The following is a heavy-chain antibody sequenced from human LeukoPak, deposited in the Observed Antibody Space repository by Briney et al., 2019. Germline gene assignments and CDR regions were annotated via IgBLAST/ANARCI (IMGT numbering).Heavy chain of an antibody. V-gene: IGHV3-23*01. D-gene: IGHD1-20*01. Sequence: GGSLRLSCAASGFTFTSYAMTWVRHAPGKGLECVSAISGNGGTIYYADSVKVRFTISRDSSKNTLYLQMDSLRAEATAVYYCAKAGITGTILLQRGYWSRGTLVTVSS. CDR2: ISGNGGTI. CDR3: AKAGITGTILLQRGY. CDR1: GFTFTSYA. J-gene: IGHJ4*02.